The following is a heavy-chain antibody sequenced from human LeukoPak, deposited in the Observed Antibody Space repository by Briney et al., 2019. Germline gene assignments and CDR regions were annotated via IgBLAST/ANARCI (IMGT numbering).Heavy chain of an antibody. Sequence: GGSLRLSCAASGFTFSSYAMNWVRQAPGKGLECVSVISGSGAGTYYADSVKGRFTISRDNSKNTIYLQMNSLRVEDTAVYYCARSSGNYLSDAFDIWGQGTMVTVSS. CDR1: GFTFSSYA. D-gene: IGHD6-19*01. V-gene: IGHV3-23*01. CDR2: ISGSGAGT. J-gene: IGHJ3*02. CDR3: ARSSGNYLSDAFDI.